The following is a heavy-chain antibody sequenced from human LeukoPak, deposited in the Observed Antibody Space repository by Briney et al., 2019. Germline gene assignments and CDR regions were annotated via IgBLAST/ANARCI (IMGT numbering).Heavy chain of an antibody. D-gene: IGHD6-19*01. CDR3: ARKGDIAVAGLVLDH. CDR2: INPSGGST. V-gene: IGHV1-46*01. Sequence: GASVKVSCKASGYTFTSYYMHWVRQAPGQGLEWMGIINPSGGSTSYAQKFQGRVTMTRDTSTSTVYMELSSLRSEDTAVYYCARKGDIAVAGLVLDHWGQGTLVTVSS. J-gene: IGHJ4*02. CDR1: GYTFTSYY.